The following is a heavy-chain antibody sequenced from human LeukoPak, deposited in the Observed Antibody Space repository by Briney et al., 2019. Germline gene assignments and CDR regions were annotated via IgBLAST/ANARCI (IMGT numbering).Heavy chain of an antibody. J-gene: IGHJ6*03. V-gene: IGHV4-4*07. Sequence: PSETLSLTCTVSGNSFGDYYWSWIRQPAGKGLEWIGRIYTSGSTTYNPSLKSRVTMSVDTSKSQFSLNLMSVTAADTAVYYCARAPRDRGYCGATSCFEYMDVWGRGTTVTISS. D-gene: IGHD2-2*01. CDR2: IYTSGST. CDR3: ARAPRDRGYCGATSCFEYMDV. CDR1: GNSFGDYY.